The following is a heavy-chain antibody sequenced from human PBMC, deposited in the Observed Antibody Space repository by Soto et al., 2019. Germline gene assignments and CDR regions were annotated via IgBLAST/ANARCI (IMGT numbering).Heavy chain of an antibody. V-gene: IGHV3-13*01. CDR3: ARAPVHSHGLLEG. CDR2: IGIAGDT. Sequence: GGSLRLSCAASGFTFSNYDMHWVRQAKGEGLEWVSGIGIAGDTHYPGSVKGRFTISRENARNSLFLQMNSLRAEDTAVYFCARAPVHSHGLLEGWGQGTLVTVSS. CDR1: GFTFSNYD. J-gene: IGHJ4*02. D-gene: IGHD5-18*01.